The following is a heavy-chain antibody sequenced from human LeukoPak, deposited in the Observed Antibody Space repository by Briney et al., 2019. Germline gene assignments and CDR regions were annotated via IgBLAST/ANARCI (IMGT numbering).Heavy chain of an antibody. CDR1: GYTFTGNY. Sequence: ASVKVSCNASGYTFTGNYMHWVRQAPGQGLEWMGRINPNSGGTNYAQKFQGRVTMTRDTSISTAYMEPSRLRSDDTAVYYCARDLTMVRGVIITWAGSDDAFDIWGQGTMVSVSS. D-gene: IGHD3-10*01. CDR3: ARDLTMVRGVIITWAGSDDAFDI. J-gene: IGHJ3*02. CDR2: INPNSGGT. V-gene: IGHV1-2*06.